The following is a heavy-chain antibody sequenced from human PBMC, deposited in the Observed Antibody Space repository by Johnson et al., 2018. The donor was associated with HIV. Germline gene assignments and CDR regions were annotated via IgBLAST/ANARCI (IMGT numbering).Heavy chain of an antibody. D-gene: IGHD3/OR15-3a*01. Sequence: QVQLVESGGGLVKPGGSLRLSCAVSGVIFSDYYMSWIRQAPGKGLEWVSYISGSGNSIYYADSVKGRFTTSRDNAKNSLYLQMNRLRAEDTAVYYCARGDWYRRAVDIWGQGTMVTVSS. V-gene: IGHV3-11*04. CDR3: ARGDWYRRAVDI. CDR2: ISGSGNSI. J-gene: IGHJ3*02. CDR1: GVIFSDYY.